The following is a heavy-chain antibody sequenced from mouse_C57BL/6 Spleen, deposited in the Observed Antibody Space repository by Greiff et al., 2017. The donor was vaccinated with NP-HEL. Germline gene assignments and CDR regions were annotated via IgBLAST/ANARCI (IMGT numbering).Heavy chain of an antibody. CDR1: GFTFSDYY. Sequence: EVKVVESEGGLVQPGSSMKLSCTASGFTFSDYYMAWVRQVPEKGLEWVANINYDGSSTYYLDSLKSRFIISRDNAKNILYLQMSSLKSEDTATYYCARDYGSSYVGYFDVWGTGTTVTVSS. V-gene: IGHV5-16*01. J-gene: IGHJ1*03. CDR3: ARDYGSSYVGYFDV. CDR2: INYDGSST. D-gene: IGHD1-1*01.